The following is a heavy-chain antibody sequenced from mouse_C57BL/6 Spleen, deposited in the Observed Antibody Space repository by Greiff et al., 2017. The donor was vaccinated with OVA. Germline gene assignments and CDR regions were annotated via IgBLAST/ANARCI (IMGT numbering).Heavy chain of an antibody. CDR2: FYPGSGSI. CDR1: GYTFTEYT. D-gene: IGHD2-4*01. J-gene: IGHJ2*01. V-gene: IGHV1-62-2*01. Sequence: QVQLQQSGAELVKPGASVKLSCKASGYTFTEYTIHWVKQRSGQGLEWIGWFYPGSGSIKYNEKFKDKATLTADKSSSTVYMELSRLTSEDSAVYVCARHEERSLYYDYDEGGFGYWGQGTTLTVSS. CDR3: ARHEERSLYYDYDEGGFGY.